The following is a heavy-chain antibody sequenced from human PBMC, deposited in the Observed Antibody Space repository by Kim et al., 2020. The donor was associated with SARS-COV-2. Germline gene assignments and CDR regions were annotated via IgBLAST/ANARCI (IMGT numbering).Heavy chain of an antibody. CDR2: IYYSGST. CDR1: GGSISSSSYY. J-gene: IGHJ6*02. Sequence: SETLSLTCTVSGGSISSSSYYWGWIRQPPGKGLEWIGSIYYSGSTYYNPSLKSRVTISVDTSKNQFSLKLSSVTAADTAVYYCASLVGNIRSYGFYGMDVWGQGTPVTVSS. CDR3: ASLVGNIRSYGFYGMDV. D-gene: IGHD5-18*01. V-gene: IGHV4-39*01.